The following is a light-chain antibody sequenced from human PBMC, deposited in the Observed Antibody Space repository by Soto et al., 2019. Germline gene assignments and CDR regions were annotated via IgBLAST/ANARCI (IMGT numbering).Light chain of an antibody. CDR1: QGIGDT. J-gene: IGKJ4*01. CDR2: DTS. CDR3: QCYTYSPRT. Sequence: EFVISQSPATLAVSPGEGATLSCRASQGIGDTLALYQNNPGQPPRLLIYDTSTRAGGAPASCSGSTAGKYTIPTSNLLPYDVLADYCRQCYTYSPRTFGRGTKVDIK. V-gene: IGKV3-15*01.